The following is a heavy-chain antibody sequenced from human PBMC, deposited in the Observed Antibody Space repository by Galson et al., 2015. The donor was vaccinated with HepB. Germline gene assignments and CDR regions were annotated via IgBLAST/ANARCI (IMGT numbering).Heavy chain of an antibody. J-gene: IGHJ4*02. CDR2: IYYSGST. V-gene: IGHV4-59*01. Sequence: ETLSLTCTVSGGSISSYYWSWIRQPPGKGLEWIGYIYYSGSTNYNPSLKSRVTISVDTSKNQFSLKLSSVTAADTAVYYCARDGSSSPQFDYWGQGTLVTVSS. D-gene: IGHD6-6*01. CDR3: ARDGSSSPQFDY. CDR1: GGSISSYY.